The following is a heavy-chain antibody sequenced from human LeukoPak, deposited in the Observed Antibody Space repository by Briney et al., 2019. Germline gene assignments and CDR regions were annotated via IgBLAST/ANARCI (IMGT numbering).Heavy chain of an antibody. CDR1: GGSIRSSYYY. J-gene: IGHJ4*02. CDR3: ARDREWELQSLRYFDY. Sequence: SETLSLTCTVSGGSIRSSYYYWGWIRQPPGKGLEWIGSIYDSGSTYYNPSLKSRVTISVDTSKNQFSLRLSSVTAADTAVYYCARDREWELQSLRYFDYWGQGTRVTVSS. V-gene: IGHV4-39*07. D-gene: IGHD1-26*01. CDR2: IYDSGST.